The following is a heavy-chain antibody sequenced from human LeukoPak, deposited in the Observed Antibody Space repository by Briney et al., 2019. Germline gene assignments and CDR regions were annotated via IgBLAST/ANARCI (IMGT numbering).Heavy chain of an antibody. CDR3: ARGTRTFDY. J-gene: IGHJ4*02. Sequence: ASVKVSCKGSGYTFTSYNINWVRQATGQGLEWMGWMNPNSGNTGYAQNLQGRVTMTRNTSISTAYMELTSLRSEDAAVYYCARGTRTFDYWGQGTLVTVSS. D-gene: IGHD4-23*01. CDR2: MNPNSGNT. V-gene: IGHV1-8*01. CDR1: GYTFTSYN.